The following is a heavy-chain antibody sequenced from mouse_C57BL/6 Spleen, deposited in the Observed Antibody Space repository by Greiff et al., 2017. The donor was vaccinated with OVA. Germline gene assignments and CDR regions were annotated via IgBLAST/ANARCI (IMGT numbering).Heavy chain of an antibody. CDR1: GYTFTSYG. J-gene: IGHJ4*01. Sequence: QVQLQQSGAELARPGASVKLSCKASGYTFTSYGISWVKQRTGQGLEWIGEIYPRSGNTYYNEKFKGKATLTADKSSSTAYMELRSLTSEDSAVYFCASNGSSHSYAMDYWGQGTSVTVSS. CDR3: ASNGSSHSYAMDY. V-gene: IGHV1-81*01. CDR2: IYPRSGNT. D-gene: IGHD1-1*01.